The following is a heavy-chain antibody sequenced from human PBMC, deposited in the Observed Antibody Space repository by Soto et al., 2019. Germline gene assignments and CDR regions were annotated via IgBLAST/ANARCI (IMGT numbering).Heavy chain of an antibody. V-gene: IGHV3-21*01. CDR2: ISSSSSYI. D-gene: IGHD6-19*01. Sequence: EVQLVESGGGLVKPGGSLRLSCAASGFTFSSYSMNWVRQAPGKGLEWVSSISSSSSYIYYADSVKGRVTISRDNAKNSRYLQMNSLRAEDTAVYYCAREGIAVAGYYFDYWGQGTLVTVSS. J-gene: IGHJ4*02. CDR1: GFTFSSYS. CDR3: AREGIAVAGYYFDY.